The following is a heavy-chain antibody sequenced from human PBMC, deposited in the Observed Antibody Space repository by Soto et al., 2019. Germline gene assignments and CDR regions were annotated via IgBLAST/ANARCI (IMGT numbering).Heavy chain of an antibody. D-gene: IGHD1-1*01. J-gene: IGHJ4*02. V-gene: IGHV2-70*01. CDR3: ERNLTWNGFDY. Sequence: YGPTLVNPTQTLTLTCTFSGFSLNTYGTCVSWIRQPPGKALEWLALIDWNDDKFYRASLKTRLTISRDTSKNQVVLTMTNMEPADTETYYCERNLTWNGFDYWGQGALVTVSS. CDR2: IDWNDDK. CDR1: GFSLNTYGTC.